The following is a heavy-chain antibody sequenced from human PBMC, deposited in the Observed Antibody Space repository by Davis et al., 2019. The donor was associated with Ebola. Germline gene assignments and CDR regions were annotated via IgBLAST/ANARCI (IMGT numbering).Heavy chain of an antibody. V-gene: IGHV3-7*01. Sequence: PAGSLRLSCAASGFTFSSYWMSWVRQAPGKGLEWVANIKQDGSDKFYVDSVRGRFTISKDNAKNSLYLQMNSLRAEDTAVYYCARRLRDWSFFDYWGQGTLVTVSS. D-gene: IGHD3-9*01. J-gene: IGHJ4*02. CDR2: IKQDGSDK. CDR3: ARRLRDWSFFDY. CDR1: GFTFSSYW.